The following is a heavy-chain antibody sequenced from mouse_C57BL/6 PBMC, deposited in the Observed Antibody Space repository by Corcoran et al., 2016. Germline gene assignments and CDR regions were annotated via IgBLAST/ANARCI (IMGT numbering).Heavy chain of an antibody. CDR2: INTYSGVP. CDR1: GYTFTTYG. V-gene: IGHV9-3*01. CDR3: ARWRGWFAY. Sequence: QIQLVQSGPELKKPGETVKISCKASGYTFTTYGMSWVKQAPGKGLKWMGWINTYSGVPTYADDFKGRFAFSLETSASTAYLQINNLKNEDTATYVCARWRGWFAYWGQGTLVTVSA. J-gene: IGHJ3*01.